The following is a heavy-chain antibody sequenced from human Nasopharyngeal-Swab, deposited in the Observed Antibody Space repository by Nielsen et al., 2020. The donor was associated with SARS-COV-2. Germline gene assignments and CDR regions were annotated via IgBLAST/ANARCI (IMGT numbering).Heavy chain of an antibody. Sequence: ASVKVSCKASGYTFTSYYMHWVRQAPGQGLEWMGIINPSGGSTSYAQKFQGRVTMTRDTSTSTVYTELSSLRSEDTAVYYCARPRYGGYEISPPNYWGQGTLVTVSS. CDR3: ARPRYGGYEISPPNY. CDR1: GYTFTSYY. D-gene: IGHD5-12*01. J-gene: IGHJ4*02. V-gene: IGHV1-46*01. CDR2: INPSGGST.